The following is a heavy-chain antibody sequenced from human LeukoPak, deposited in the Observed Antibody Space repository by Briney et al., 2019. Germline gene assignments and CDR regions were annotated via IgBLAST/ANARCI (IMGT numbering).Heavy chain of an antibody. J-gene: IGHJ5*02. CDR3: ARFILSSGGEP. D-gene: IGHD2-15*01. V-gene: IGHV4-59*01. CDR1: GGSISSYY. Sequence: SETLSLTCTVSGGSISSYYWSWIRQPPGKGLEWIGYIYYSGSTNYNPSLKSRVTISVDTSKNQFSLKLSSVTAADTAVYYCARFILSSGGEPWGQGTLVTVSS. CDR2: IYYSGST.